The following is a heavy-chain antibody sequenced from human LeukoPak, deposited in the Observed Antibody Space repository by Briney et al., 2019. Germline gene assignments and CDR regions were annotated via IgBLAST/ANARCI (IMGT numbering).Heavy chain of an antibody. Sequence: ASVKVSCKASGYTFTGYYMHWVRQAPGQGLEWMGWINPNSGGTNYAQKFQGRVTMTRDTSISAAYMELSRLRSDDTAVYYCARAAAYCGGDCYYGYWGQGTLVTVSS. CDR3: ARAAAYCGGDCYYGY. CDR1: GYTFTGYY. D-gene: IGHD2-21*02. V-gene: IGHV1-2*02. J-gene: IGHJ4*02. CDR2: INPNSGGT.